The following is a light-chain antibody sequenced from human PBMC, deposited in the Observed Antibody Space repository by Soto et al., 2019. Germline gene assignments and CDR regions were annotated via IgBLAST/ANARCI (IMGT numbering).Light chain of an antibody. CDR2: RAS. CDR1: QSFSSW. V-gene: IGKV1-5*03. CDR3: QQYSSYSPFT. Sequence: DIQMTQSPSTLSASVGDRVTITCRASQSFSSWLAWYQQKPGKAPRLLIYRASSLQIGVPSRFSGSGSGTEFTLTISSLQPDDFATYYCQQYSSYSPFTFGQGTKLEI. J-gene: IGKJ2*01.